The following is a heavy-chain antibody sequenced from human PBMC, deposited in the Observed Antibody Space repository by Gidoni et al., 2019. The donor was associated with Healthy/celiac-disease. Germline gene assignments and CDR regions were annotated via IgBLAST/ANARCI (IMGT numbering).Heavy chain of an antibody. CDR1: GGSISSYY. CDR2: IYYSGST. V-gene: IGHV4-59*08. Sequence: QVQLQESGPGLVKPSETLSLTCTVSGGSISSYYWSWIRQPPVKGLEWTGYIYYSGSTNYNPSLKSRVTISVDTSKNQFSLKLSSVTAADTAVYYCARSPFWSGYSPYYYYYYMDVWGKGTTVTVSS. D-gene: IGHD3-3*01. J-gene: IGHJ6*03. CDR3: ARSPFWSGYSPYYYYYYMDV.